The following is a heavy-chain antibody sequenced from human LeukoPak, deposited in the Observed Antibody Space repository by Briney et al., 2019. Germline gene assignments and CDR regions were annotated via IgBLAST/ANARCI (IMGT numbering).Heavy chain of an antibody. V-gene: IGHV3-23*01. CDR1: GFTFSSYA. CDR2: ISGSGGST. CDR3: AKGTYRDGHNYGHFDY. Sequence: GGSLRPSCAASGFTFSSYAMSWVRQAPGKGLEWVSAISGSGGSTYYADSVKGRFTISRDNSKNTLYLQMNSLRAEDTAVYYCAKGTYRDGHNYGHFDYWGQGTLVTVSS. D-gene: IGHD5-24*01. J-gene: IGHJ4*02.